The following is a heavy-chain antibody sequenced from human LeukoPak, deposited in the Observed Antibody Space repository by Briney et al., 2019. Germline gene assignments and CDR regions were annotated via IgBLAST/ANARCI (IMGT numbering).Heavy chain of an antibody. V-gene: IGHV3-30*18. J-gene: IGHJ4*02. CDR2: ISYDGNNK. CDR1: RFTFSNYG. CDR3: AKEPTNSGLDY. D-gene: IGHD3-10*01. Sequence: GGSLRLSCAASRFTFSNYGMHWVRQAPGKGLEWVAIISYDGNNKYYADSVKGRFTISRDNSKNMLYLQMNSLRAEDTAVYYCAKEPTNSGLDYWGQGTLVTVSS.